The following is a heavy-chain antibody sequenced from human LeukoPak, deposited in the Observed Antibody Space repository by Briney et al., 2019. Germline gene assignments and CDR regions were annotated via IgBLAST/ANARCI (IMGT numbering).Heavy chain of an antibody. CDR3: ARVDRRDYYDSSGSPFDY. CDR1: GFTFSSYW. CDR2: IKQDGSEK. V-gene: IGHV3-7*01. Sequence: GGSLRLSCAASGFTFSSYWMSWVRQAPGKGLEWVANIKQDGSEKYYVDSVKGRFTISRDNAKNSLYLQTNSLRAEDTAVYYCARVDRRDYYDSSGSPFDYWGQGTLVTVSS. J-gene: IGHJ4*02. D-gene: IGHD3-22*01.